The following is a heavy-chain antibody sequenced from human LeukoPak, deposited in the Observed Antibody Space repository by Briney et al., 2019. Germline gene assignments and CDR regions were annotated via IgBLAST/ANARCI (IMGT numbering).Heavy chain of an antibody. Sequence: GGSLRLSWAASGFTFRSYWMSWVRQAPGKGLEWVANIKQDGGEKYYVASVKGRLPISRDNAKNSLCLKMNSLRAGDTAVYDCARDRLWFGEFPPDYWGQGTLVTVSS. V-gene: IGHV3-7*03. CDR1: GFTFRSYW. CDR2: IKQDGGEK. D-gene: IGHD3-10*01. J-gene: IGHJ4*02. CDR3: ARDRLWFGEFPPDY.